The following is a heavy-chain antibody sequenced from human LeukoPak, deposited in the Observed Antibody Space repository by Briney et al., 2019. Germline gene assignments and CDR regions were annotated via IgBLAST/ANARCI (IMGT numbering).Heavy chain of an antibody. CDR1: GFTFNNYG. D-gene: IGHD6-13*01. J-gene: IGHJ6*03. CDR3: AREDSSSWYGGGYYYYYMDV. CDR2: ISSSSSYI. V-gene: IGHV3-21*01. Sequence: GGSLRLSCAASGFTFNNYGMHWVRQAPGKGLEWVSSISSSSSYIYYADSVKGRFTISRDNAKNSLYLQMNSLRAEDTAVYYCAREDSSSWYGGGYYYYYMDVWGKGTTVTVSS.